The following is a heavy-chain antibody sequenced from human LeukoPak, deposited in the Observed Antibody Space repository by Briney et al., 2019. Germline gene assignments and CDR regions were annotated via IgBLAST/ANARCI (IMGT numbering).Heavy chain of an antibody. Sequence: PGGSLRLSCAASGFTFSSYGMSWVRQAPGKGLEWVSAISGSGGSTYYADSVKGRFTISRDNSKNTLYLQMNSLRAEDTAVYYCASRRRYGSGVYYYYYMDVWGKGTTVTISS. CDR3: ASRRRYGSGVYYYYYMDV. D-gene: IGHD3-10*01. CDR2: ISGSGGST. V-gene: IGHV3-23*01. J-gene: IGHJ6*03. CDR1: GFTFSSYG.